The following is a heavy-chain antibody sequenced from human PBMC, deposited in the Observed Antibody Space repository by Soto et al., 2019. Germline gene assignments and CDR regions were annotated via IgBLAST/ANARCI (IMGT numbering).Heavy chain of an antibody. J-gene: IGHJ4*02. V-gene: IGHV4-4*02. Sequence: QVHLQESGPGLVKPSGTLSLTCAVSGDSVTSNVCWSWVRQPPGKELEWIGEAYNNGLTNYSPSLKSRVSMSVDTSRNEFSLKLTSLTAADTAIYYCARDAAVPGESDRFDYWGRGTLVTVSS. CDR1: GDSVTSNVC. CDR3: ARDAAVPGESDRFDY. CDR2: AYNNGLT. D-gene: IGHD6-19*01.